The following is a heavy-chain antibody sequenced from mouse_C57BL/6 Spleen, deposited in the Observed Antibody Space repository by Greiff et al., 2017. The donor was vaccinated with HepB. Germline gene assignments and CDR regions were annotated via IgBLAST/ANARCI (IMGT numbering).Heavy chain of an antibody. D-gene: IGHD1-1*01. CDR2: INTGSGGT. J-gene: IGHJ2*01. V-gene: IGHV1-54*01. CDR1: GYAFTNYL. Sequence: QVQLQQSGAELVRPGTSVKVSCKASGYAFTNYLIEWVKQRPGQGLEWIGVINTGSGGTNYNEKFKGKATLTADKSSSTAYMQLSSLTSEDSAVYFCARGYYYGSSHDYWGQGTTLTVSS. CDR3: ARGYYYGSSHDY.